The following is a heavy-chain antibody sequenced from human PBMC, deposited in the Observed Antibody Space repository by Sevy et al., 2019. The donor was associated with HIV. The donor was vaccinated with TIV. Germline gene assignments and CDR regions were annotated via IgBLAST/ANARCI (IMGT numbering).Heavy chain of an antibody. J-gene: IGHJ4*02. D-gene: IGHD2-15*01. V-gene: IGHV1-18*01. CDR2: ISAHNGDT. CDR1: GYSFTRYG. Sequence: GESLKVSCKASGYSFTRYGISWVRQAPGQGLEWMGWISAHNGDTNYAQKFQGRITMTTDTSTSTAYMELRSLRSDDTAVYYCARDYCSGGSCYGALAYWGQGTLVTVSS. CDR3: ARDYCSGGSCYGALAY.